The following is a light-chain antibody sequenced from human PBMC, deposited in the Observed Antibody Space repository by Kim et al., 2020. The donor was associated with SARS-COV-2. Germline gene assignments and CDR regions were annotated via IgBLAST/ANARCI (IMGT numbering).Light chain of an antibody. CDR2: EVS. J-gene: IGLJ2*01. V-gene: IGLV2-8*01. CDR1: SSYVGGDNY. CDR3: SSYAGSNNVV. Sequence: GRYVTISCTGTSSYVGGDNYVSWYQQHPGKAPKLMIYEVSKRPSGVPDRFSGSKSGNTASLTVSGLQAEDEADYYCSSYAGSNNVVFGGGTQLTVL.